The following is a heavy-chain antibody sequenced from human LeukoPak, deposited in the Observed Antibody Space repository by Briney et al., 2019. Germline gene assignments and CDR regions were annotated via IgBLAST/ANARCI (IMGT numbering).Heavy chain of an antibody. V-gene: IGHV4-59*08. CDR1: GGSISSYY. D-gene: IGHD2/OR15-2a*01. CDR3: AGHHPRNTVDF. CDR2: ISDIGSI. Sequence: PSETLSLTGTVSGGSISSYYWSWIRQPPGKGLEWIAYISDIGSINYNPSLKSRVTISLDTSKNQFSLKLSSVTAADTAVYYCAGHHPRNTVDFWGLGTLVTVSS. J-gene: IGHJ4*02.